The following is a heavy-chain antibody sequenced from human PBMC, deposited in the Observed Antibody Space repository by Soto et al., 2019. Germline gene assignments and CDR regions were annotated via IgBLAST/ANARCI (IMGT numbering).Heavy chain of an antibody. CDR1: GGSFSGYY. V-gene: IGHV4-34*01. Sequence: QVQLQQWGAGLLKPSETLSLTCAVYGGSFSGYYWSWIRQPPGKGLEWIGEINHSGSTNYNPSHKSRVTISVDTSKNQFSLKLSSVTAADTAVYYCARQYYDILTGYDAFDIWGQGTMVTVSS. J-gene: IGHJ3*02. D-gene: IGHD3-9*01. CDR3: ARQYYDILTGYDAFDI. CDR2: INHSGST.